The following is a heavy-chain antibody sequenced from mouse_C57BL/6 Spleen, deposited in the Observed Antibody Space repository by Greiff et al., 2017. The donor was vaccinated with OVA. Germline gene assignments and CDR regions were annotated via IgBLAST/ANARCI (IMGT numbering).Heavy chain of an antibody. Sequence: EVQLQESGGDLVKPGGSLKLSCAASGFTFSSYGMSWVRQTPDKRLEWVATISSGGSYTYYPDSVKGRFTISRDNAKNTLYLQMSSLKSEDTAMYYCARQSGAMDYWGQGTSVTVSS. J-gene: IGHJ4*01. CDR2: ISSGGSYT. CDR1: GFTFSSYG. V-gene: IGHV5-6*01. CDR3: ARQSGAMDY.